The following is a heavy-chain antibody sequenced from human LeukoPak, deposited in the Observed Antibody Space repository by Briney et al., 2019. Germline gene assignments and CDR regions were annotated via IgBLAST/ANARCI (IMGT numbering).Heavy chain of an antibody. CDR3: ARGGYYGSGSYYRDYYYYYGMDV. Sequence: SETLSLTCTVSGGSISSYYWSWIRQPPGKGLEWIGYIYYRGSTNYNPSLKSRVTISVDTSKNQFSLKLSSVTAADTAVYYCARGGYYGSGSYYRDYYYYYGMDVWGQGTTVTVSS. CDR2: IYYRGST. CDR1: GGSISSYY. J-gene: IGHJ6*02. D-gene: IGHD3-10*01. V-gene: IGHV4-59*01.